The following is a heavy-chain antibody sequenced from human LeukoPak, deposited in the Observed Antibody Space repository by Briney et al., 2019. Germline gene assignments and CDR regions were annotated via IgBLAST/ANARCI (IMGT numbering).Heavy chain of an antibody. CDR2: IYYSGNP. J-gene: IGHJ4*02. D-gene: IGHD3-10*01. CDR1: GGSIISSSYY. Sequence: SETLSLTCTVSGGSIISSSYYWGWIRQPPGRGLEWIGNIYYSGNPYYNPSLKSRVTISVDTSKNQFSLKLSSVTAADTAVYYCARHENGDNYFGNWGQGTLVSVSA. CDR3: ARHENGDNYFGN. V-gene: IGHV4-39*01.